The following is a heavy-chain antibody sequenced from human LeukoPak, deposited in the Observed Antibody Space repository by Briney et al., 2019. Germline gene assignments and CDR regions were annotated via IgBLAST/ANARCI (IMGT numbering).Heavy chain of an antibody. V-gene: IGHV3-53*01. CDR2: ISSGGNT. D-gene: IGHD1-7*01. CDR1: GFIVSSNY. J-gene: IGHJ4*02. CDR3: ARGDRVGNTGYYFDY. Sequence: GGSLRLSCSASGFIVSSNYMGWVRQAPGKGLEWVSVISSGGNTYYADSVKGRFTISRDNSRNTVHLQMNGLRPEDTAVYYCARGDRVGNTGYYFDYWGQGILVTVSS.